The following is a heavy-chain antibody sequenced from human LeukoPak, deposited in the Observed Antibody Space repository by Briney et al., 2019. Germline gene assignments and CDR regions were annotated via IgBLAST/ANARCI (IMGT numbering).Heavy chain of an antibody. CDR2: INEDGSEK. CDR1: GFTFSNFW. D-gene: IGHD3-10*02. V-gene: IGHV3-7*01. J-gene: IGHJ4*02. Sequence: PGGSLRLSCAASGFTFSNFWMTWGRQAPGKGLEWVANINEDGSEKNYVDSVKGRFTISRDNAKNSLYLQMNSLRVEDTAVYYCVSGGHFDYWGQGTLVNVSS. CDR3: VSGGHFDY.